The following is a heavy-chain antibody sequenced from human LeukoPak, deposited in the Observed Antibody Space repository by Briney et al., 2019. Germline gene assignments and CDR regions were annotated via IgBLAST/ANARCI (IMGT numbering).Heavy chain of an antibody. CDR2: IYYSGST. D-gene: IGHD6-13*01. CDR3: ARAGDPYSSSWYGY. J-gene: IGHJ4*02. V-gene: IGHV4-31*03. CDR1: GGSISSGGYY. Sequence: SETLSLTCTVSGGSISSGGYYWSWIRQHPGKGLEWIGYIYYSGSTYYNPSLKSRVTISVDTSKNQFSLKLSSVIAADTAVYYCARAGDPYSSSWYGYWGQGTLVTVSS.